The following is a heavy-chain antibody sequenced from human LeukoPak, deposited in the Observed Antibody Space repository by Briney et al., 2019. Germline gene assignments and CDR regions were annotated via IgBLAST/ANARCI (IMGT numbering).Heavy chain of an antibody. J-gene: IGHJ4*02. CDR1: GFTFSSYG. Sequence: SGGSLRLSCAASGFTFSSYGMHWVRQAPGKGLGWVAVIWYDGSNKYYADSVKGRFTISRDNSKNTLYLQMNSLRAEDTAVYYCARGQGSSGYYYTFDYWGQGTLVTVSS. V-gene: IGHV3-33*01. CDR2: IWYDGSNK. CDR3: ARGQGSSGYYYTFDY. D-gene: IGHD3-22*01.